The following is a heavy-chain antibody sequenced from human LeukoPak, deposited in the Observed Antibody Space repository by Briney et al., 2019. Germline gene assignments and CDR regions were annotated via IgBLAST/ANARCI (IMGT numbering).Heavy chain of an antibody. J-gene: IGHJ4*02. CDR3: AKPHFDD. Sequence: GGSLRLSCAASGFTFSSYAMSWVRQAPGKGLVWVSRINSDGINTSYADSVKGRFTISRDNAKNTLNLQMNSLRAEDTAVYYCAKPHFDDWGQGTLVTVSS. CDR1: GFTFSSYA. CDR2: INSDGINT. V-gene: IGHV3-74*01.